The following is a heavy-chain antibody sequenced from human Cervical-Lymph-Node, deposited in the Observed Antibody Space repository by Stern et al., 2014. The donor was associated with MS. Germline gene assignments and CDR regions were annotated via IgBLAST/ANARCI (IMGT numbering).Heavy chain of an antibody. Sequence: VQLVQSGAELIRPGESLKISWKGSGFKFSIYWIAWVRQMPGKGLEWMGINYPGDSETRYSPSCQGQVTMSADKSTSTAYLQWSSLKASDTAMYFCARQTTAWASDVWGQGTLVTVSS. CDR2: NYPGDSET. CDR3: ARQTTAWASDV. CDR1: GFKFSIYW. D-gene: IGHD1-14*01. V-gene: IGHV5-51*01. J-gene: IGHJ4*02.